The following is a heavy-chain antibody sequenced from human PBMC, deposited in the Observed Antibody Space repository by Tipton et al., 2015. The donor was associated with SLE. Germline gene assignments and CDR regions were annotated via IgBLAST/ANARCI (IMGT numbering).Heavy chain of an antibody. V-gene: IGHV4-59*01. J-gene: IGHJ2*01. CDR1: GGSINGYY. D-gene: IGHD1-1*01. Sequence: LRLSCTVSGGSINGYYWNWFRQTPGRELEWIGYIYHSGSTNYNPSLKSRVTMSVDTSKNQFSLKLSSVTTADTAVYYCARELGAGGCGNWYFDVWGRGTLHSVSS. CDR2: IYHSGST. CDR3: ARELGAGGCGNWYFDV.